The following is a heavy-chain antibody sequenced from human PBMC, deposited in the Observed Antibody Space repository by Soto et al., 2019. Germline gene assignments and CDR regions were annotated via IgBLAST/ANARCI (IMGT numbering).Heavy chain of an antibody. CDR3: ARGVVYRDVGLAYGMDV. Sequence: SETLSLTCAVYGESFSNHYWTWIRQSPGKGLEWVGEINYSGSTRYNWSLGSRVTISVDTSKNQFSLMVTSVTAEDTAVYYCARGVVYRDVGLAYGMDVWGQGTTVTCSS. D-gene: IGHD3-22*01. J-gene: IGHJ6*02. CDR1: GESFSNHY. CDR2: INYSGST. V-gene: IGHV4-34*01.